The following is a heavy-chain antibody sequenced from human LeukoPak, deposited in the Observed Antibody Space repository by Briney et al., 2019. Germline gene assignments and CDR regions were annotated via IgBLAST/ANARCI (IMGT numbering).Heavy chain of an antibody. V-gene: IGHV1-69*04. D-gene: IGHD4-17*01. CDR3: ASSGYGAAHGVAFDI. CDR2: IIPILGIA. Sequence: SVKVSCKASGGTFSSYAISWVRQAPGQGLEWMGRIIPILGIANYAQKFQGRVTITADKSTSTAYMELSSLRSEDTAVYYCASSGYGAAHGVAFDIWGQGTMVTVSS. CDR1: GGTFSSYA. J-gene: IGHJ3*02.